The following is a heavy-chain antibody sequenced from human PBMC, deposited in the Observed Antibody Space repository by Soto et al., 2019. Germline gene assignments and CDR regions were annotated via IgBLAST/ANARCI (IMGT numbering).Heavy chain of an antibody. CDR1: GYTFTSYG. J-gene: IGHJ6*02. Sequence: GXSVKVSCKASGYTFTSYGISWGRQAPGQGLEWMGWISAYNGNTNYAQKLQGRVTMTTDTSTSTAYMELRSLRSDDTAVYYCARDPTQRITIFGVVIDDYYYYGMDVWGQGTTVTVSS. V-gene: IGHV1-18*04. CDR2: ISAYNGNT. CDR3: ARDPTQRITIFGVVIDDYYYYGMDV. D-gene: IGHD3-3*01.